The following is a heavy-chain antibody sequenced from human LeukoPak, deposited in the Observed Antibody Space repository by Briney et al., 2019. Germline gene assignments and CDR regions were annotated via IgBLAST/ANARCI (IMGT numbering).Heavy chain of an antibody. CDR3: ARGQEGTMVRGVIFDY. Sequence: ASVKVSCKASGYTFTSYYMHWVRQAPGQGLEWMGIINPSGGSTSYAQKFQGRVTMTRDTSTSTVYMELSSRRSEDTAVYYCARGQEGTMVRGVIFDYWGQGTLVTVSS. V-gene: IGHV1-46*01. D-gene: IGHD3-10*01. CDR1: GYTFTSYY. CDR2: INPSGGST. J-gene: IGHJ4*02.